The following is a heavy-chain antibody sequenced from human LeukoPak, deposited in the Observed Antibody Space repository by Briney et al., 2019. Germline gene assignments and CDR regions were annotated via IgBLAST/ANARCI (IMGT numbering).Heavy chain of an antibody. D-gene: IGHD1-1*01. CDR3: ARRGTTHFDY. Sequence: GGSLRLSCAASGFTFSDYWMTWVRQAPGKGLEWVANIKQDGSGKYYVDSVKGRFTISRDNAKNSLYLQMNSLRAEDTAVYYCARRGTTHFDYWGQGTLVTVSS. CDR1: GFTFSDYW. J-gene: IGHJ4*02. V-gene: IGHV3-7*01. CDR2: IKQDGSGK.